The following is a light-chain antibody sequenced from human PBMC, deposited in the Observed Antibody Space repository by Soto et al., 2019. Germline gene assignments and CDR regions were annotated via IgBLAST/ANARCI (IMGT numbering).Light chain of an antibody. CDR1: SSDVGSYNL. V-gene: IGLV2-23*01. J-gene: IGLJ1*01. CDR2: EGS. Sequence: QSALTQPASVSGSPGQSITISCTGTSSDVGSYNLVSWYQQHPGKAPKLMIYEGSKRPSGVSNRFSGSKSGNTASLTISGLQTEDEADYYCCSYVGGSTFVFVSGTKLTVL. CDR3: CSYVGGSTFV.